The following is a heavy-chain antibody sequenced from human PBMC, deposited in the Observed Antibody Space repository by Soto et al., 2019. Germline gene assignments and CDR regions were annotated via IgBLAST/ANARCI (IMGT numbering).Heavy chain of an antibody. CDR2: LYYSGST. CDR1: GGSISSSTYY. Sequence: SETLSLTCTVSGGSISSSTYYWGWIRQPPGKGLEWIGNLYYSGSTYYNPSLKSRVTISVDTSKNQFSLKLSSVTAADTAVYHCARHPPYWEYYFDYWGQGTLVTVSS. CDR3: ARHPPYWEYYFDY. J-gene: IGHJ4*02. V-gene: IGHV4-39*01. D-gene: IGHD2-8*02.